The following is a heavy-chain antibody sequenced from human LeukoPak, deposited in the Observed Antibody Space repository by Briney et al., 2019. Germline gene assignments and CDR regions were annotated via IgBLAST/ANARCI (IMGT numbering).Heavy chain of an antibody. D-gene: IGHD3-10*01. CDR2: IYHSGST. V-gene: IGHV4-4*02. CDR3: ARLEGISGSYYSRYWYFDL. CDR1: GGSISSSNW. Sequence: PSETLSLTCAVSGGSISSSNWWSWVRQPPGKGLEWIGEIYHSGSTNYNPSLKSRVTISVDKSKNQFSLKLSSVTAADTAVYYCARLEGISGSYYSRYWYFDLWGRGTLVTVSS. J-gene: IGHJ2*01.